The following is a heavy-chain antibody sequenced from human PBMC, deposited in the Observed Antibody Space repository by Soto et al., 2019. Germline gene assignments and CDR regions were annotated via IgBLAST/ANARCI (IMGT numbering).Heavy chain of an antibody. CDR2: IDPSDSYT. J-gene: IGHJ2*01. V-gene: IGHV5-10-1*01. CDR3: ARFPYDSSAAFFDL. D-gene: IGHD3-22*01. CDR1: GYSFTSYW. Sequence: EVQLVQSGAEVKKPGESLRISCKGSGYSFTSYWINWVRQMPGKGLEWVGRIDPSDSYTNYSPSFQGHVTISVHKSFSPAFLQWSSLRASDTAMYYCARFPYDSSAAFFDLWGPGTLVTVSP.